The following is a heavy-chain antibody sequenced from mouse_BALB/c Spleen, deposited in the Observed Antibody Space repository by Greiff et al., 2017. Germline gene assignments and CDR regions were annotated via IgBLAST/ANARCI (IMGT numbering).Heavy chain of an antibody. CDR3: NAPITTVVAPAMDY. J-gene: IGHJ4*01. Sequence: VQLQQSGPELVKPGASVKMSCKASGYTFTSYVMHWVKQKPGQGLEWIGYINPYNDGTKYNEKFKGKATLTSDKSSSTAYLQLSSLTSEDTAVYYCNAPITTVVAPAMDYWGQGTSVTVSS. D-gene: IGHD1-1*01. CDR1: GYTFTSYV. V-gene: IGHV1-14*01. CDR2: INPYNDGT.